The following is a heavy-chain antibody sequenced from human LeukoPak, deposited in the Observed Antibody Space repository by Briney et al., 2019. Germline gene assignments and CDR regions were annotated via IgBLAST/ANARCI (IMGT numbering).Heavy chain of an antibody. CDR2: ISWNSGHI. D-gene: IGHD3-10*01. Sequence: GGSLRLSCAASGYTFDDYAMHWVRQAPGKGLEWVSGISWNSGHIGYADSVKGRFTISRDNAKNSLYLQMNSLRAGDTALYYCAKDRRHTVSGGYFDLWGRGTLVIVSS. J-gene: IGHJ2*01. CDR3: AKDRRHTVSGGYFDL. CDR1: GYTFDDYA. V-gene: IGHV3-9*01.